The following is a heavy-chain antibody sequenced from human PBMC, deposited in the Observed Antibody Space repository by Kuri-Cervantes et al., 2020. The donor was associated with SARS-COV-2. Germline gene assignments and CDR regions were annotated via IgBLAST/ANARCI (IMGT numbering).Heavy chain of an antibody. CDR1: GFTVSGNY. J-gene: IGHJ4*02. V-gene: IGHV3-66*02. Sequence: GESLKISCAASGFTVSGNYMSWVRQAPGKGLEWVSVIYSGGKTFFADSVKGRFTISRDNSKNTLYLQMNSLRAEDTAVYYCAKDQHGIVVVVAAIDYWGQGTLVTVSS. CDR2: IYSGGKT. D-gene: IGHD2-15*01. CDR3: AKDQHGIVVVVAAIDY.